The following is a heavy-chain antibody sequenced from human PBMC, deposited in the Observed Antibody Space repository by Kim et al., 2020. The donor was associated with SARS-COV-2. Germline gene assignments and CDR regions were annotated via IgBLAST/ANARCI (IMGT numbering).Heavy chain of an antibody. V-gene: IGHV3-30*03. CDR1: GFTFSSYG. CDR2: ISYDGSNK. J-gene: IGHJ4*02. CDR3: ATCLGYCSSTSNRGLFDY. Sequence: GGSLRLSCAASGFTFSSYGMHWVRQAPGKGLEWVVVISYDGSNKYYADSVKGRFTISRDNSKNTLYLQMNSLRAEDTAVYYCATCLGYCSSTSNRGLFDYWGQGTLVTVSS. D-gene: IGHD2-2*01.